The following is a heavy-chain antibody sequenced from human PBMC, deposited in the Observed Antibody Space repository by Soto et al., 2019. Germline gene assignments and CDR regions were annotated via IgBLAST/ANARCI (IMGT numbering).Heavy chain of an antibody. CDR2: IIPIFGTA. CDR3: AANRYYYDSTAQGSWFDP. D-gene: IGHD3-22*01. J-gene: IGHJ5*02. V-gene: IGHV1-69*13. Sequence: ASVKVSCKASGGTFSSYAISWVRQAPGQGLEWMGGIIPIFGTANYAQKFQGRVTITADESTSTAHMELSSLRSEDTAVYYCAANRYYYDSTAQGSWFDPWGQGTLVTVSS. CDR1: GGTFSSYA.